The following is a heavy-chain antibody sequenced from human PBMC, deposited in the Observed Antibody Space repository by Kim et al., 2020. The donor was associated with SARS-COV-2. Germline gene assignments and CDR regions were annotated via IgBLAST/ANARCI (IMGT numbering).Heavy chain of an antibody. V-gene: IGHV3-30*04. CDR3: ARGGYYYDSCCWFGD. CDR2: ISYDGSNK. D-gene: IGHD3-22*01. CDR1: GFTFSSYA. Sequence: GGSLRLSCAASGFTFSSYAMHWVRQAPGKGLEWVAVISYDGSNKYYADSVKGRFTISRDNSKNTLYLQMNSLRAEDTAVYYCARGGYYYDSCCWFGDWG. J-gene: IGHJ1*01.